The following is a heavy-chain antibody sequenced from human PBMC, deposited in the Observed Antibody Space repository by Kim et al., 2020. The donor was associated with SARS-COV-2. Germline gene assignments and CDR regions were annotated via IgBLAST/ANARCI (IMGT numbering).Heavy chain of an antibody. Sequence: ASVKVSCKASGYTFTNYAMHWVRQAPGQRLEWMGWINTGNGNTKYSQKFQGRVTITRDTSASTVYMELSSLRSEDTAVYYFATSQKVGATNDAFDILGQG. CDR3: ATSQKVGATNDAFDI. CDR2: INTGNGNT. CDR1: GYTFTNYA. J-gene: IGHJ3*02. V-gene: IGHV1-3*04. D-gene: IGHD1-26*01.